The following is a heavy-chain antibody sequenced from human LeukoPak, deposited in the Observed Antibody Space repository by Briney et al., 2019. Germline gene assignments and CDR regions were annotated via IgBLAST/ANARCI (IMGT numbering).Heavy chain of an antibody. CDR1: GGSVCAFY. CDR3: ARNRVATIYGKFDY. Sequence: KRSDPLSLTCTVSGGSVCAFYWSWIPQPPGKGLQCIGYFSYTGSTNHTGSTNYNPSLKSRVNISVDTSNNQFSLKLSSLTAADTAVYFCARNRVATIYGKFDYWGQGTLVTVSS. J-gene: IGHJ4*02. D-gene: IGHD5-12*01. CDR2: FSYTGSTNHTGST. V-gene: IGHV4-59*02.